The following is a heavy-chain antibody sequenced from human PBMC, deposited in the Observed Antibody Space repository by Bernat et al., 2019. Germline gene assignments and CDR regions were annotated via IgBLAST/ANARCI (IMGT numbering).Heavy chain of an antibody. J-gene: IGHJ5*02. CDR1: GYTFTNYI. V-gene: IGHV1-3*01. CDR3: AREGFDP. Sequence: QVQLVQSGAEVKKPGASVKVFCKASGYTFTNYIMHWVRQAPGQRLEWMGWISAGNGNTKFSQDFQARVTFTRDTSASTVYMELSSLNSEDTAVYYCAREGFDPWGPGTLVTVSS. CDR2: ISAGNGNT.